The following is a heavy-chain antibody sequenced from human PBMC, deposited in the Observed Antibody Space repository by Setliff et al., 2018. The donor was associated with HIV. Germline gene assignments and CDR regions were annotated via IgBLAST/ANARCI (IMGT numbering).Heavy chain of an antibody. CDR3: AISSGWKGVHASYLDY. D-gene: IGHD6-19*01. J-gene: IGHJ4*02. V-gene: IGHV1-46*01. Sequence: ASVKVSCKASGYNFISYHLHWLRQAPGQGLEWMGIINANGGGTSYAQKFQGRVTITRDTSTNTVYMEMSGLRSEDTAVFYCAISSGWKGVHASYLDYWGQGTLVTVSS. CDR1: GYNFISYH. CDR2: INANGGGT.